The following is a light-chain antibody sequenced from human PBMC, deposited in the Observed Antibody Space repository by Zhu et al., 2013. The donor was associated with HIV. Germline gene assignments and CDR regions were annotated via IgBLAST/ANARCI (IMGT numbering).Light chain of an antibody. CDR3: QQYNNWPPLT. Sequence: EIVMTQSPVTLSVSPGERATLSCRASQSVSSNLAWFQQKPGQVPRLLIYGASTRATGIPARFSGSGYGTEFTLTISSLQSEDFAVYYCQQYNNWPPLTFGGGTKVRSN. J-gene: IGKJ4*01. V-gene: IGKV3-15*01. CDR1: QSVSSN. CDR2: GAS.